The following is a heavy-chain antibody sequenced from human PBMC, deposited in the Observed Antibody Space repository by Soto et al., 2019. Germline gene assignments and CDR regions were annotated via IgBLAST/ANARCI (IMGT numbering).Heavy chain of an antibody. D-gene: IGHD6-19*01. J-gene: IGHJ4*02. V-gene: IGHV3-49*04. CDR2: IRSKAYGGTT. CDR3: TRESGGCVDF. CDR1: GFTFGDNA. Sequence: GGSLRLSCTSSGFTFGDNAMTWVRQAPGKGLEWVGFIRSKAYGGTTEYAASVKGRFTISRDDSKSVAYLQMNSLTTEDTAVYYCTRESGGCVDFWGQGTLVTVPQ.